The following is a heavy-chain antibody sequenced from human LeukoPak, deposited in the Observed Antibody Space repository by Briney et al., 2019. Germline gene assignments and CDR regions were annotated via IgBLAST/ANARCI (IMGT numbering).Heavy chain of an antibody. CDR3: ARGYSSSSWSAXXI. CDR1: GASISSSSYY. CDR2: IFYSGNT. D-gene: IGHD6-6*01. V-gene: IGHV4-39*07. J-gene: IGHJ3*02. Sequence: PSETLSLTCTVSGASISSSSYYWGWIRQPPGKGLEWLGSIFYSGNTYYNPSLKSRVTISVDTSKNQFSLKLSSVTAADTAMYYCARGYSSSSWSAXXIWGXXTMXTVSS.